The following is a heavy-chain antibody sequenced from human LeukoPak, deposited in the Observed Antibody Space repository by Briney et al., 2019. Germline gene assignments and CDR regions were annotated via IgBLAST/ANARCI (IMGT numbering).Heavy chain of an antibody. J-gene: IGHJ4*02. Sequence: PGGSLRLSCAASGFSLSGYGMNWVRQAPGKGLAWVSYIAGSDTATYYVDSVKGRFTISRDKSKNTLYLQMSSLRAEDTAVYYCVEGSWYNWGQGTLVTVSS. CDR1: GFSLSGYG. CDR3: VEGSWYN. D-gene: IGHD3-3*01. V-gene: IGHV3-23*01. CDR2: IAGSDTAT.